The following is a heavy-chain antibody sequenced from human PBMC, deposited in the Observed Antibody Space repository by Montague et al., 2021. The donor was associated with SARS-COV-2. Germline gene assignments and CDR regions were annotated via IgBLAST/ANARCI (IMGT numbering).Heavy chain of an antibody. CDR2: INHSGTT. Sequence: SETLSLTCAVYGESFSGYYWTWIRQSPGKGLEWIAEINHSGTTNYNFNPSLRSRVTISVDTSKSQFSLKLSSVTAADTGVYYCARWDPQTLTLIGLRGKSASDYWGQGTPVTVSS. CDR1: GESFSGYY. V-gene: IGHV4-34*01. J-gene: IGHJ4*02. CDR3: ARWDPQTLTLIGLRGKSASDY. D-gene: IGHD4-23*01.